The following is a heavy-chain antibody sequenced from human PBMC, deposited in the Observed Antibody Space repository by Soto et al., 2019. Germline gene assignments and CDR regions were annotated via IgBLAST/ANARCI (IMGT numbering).Heavy chain of an antibody. CDR2: MNPNSGNT. Sequence: ASVKVSCKASGYTFTSYDINWVRQATGQGLEWMGWMNPNSGNTGYAQKFQGRVTMTRNTSISTAYMELSSLRSEDTAVYYCARGPSAGYSSSWYGDDAFDIWGQGTMVTGSS. CDR3: ARGPSAGYSSSWYGDDAFDI. CDR1: GYTFTSYD. J-gene: IGHJ3*02. D-gene: IGHD6-13*01. V-gene: IGHV1-8*01.